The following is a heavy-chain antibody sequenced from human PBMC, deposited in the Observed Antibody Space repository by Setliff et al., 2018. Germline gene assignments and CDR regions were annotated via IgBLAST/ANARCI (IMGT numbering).Heavy chain of an antibody. D-gene: IGHD1-1*01. J-gene: IGHJ1*01. CDR2: INHSGST. CDR3: VREGYSEYFQD. Sequence: PSETLSLTCAVSGYSISSGYHWAWIRQPPGKGLEWIGEINHSGSTNYNPSLKSRVTMSVDTSKNHLSLNLSSVTAADTAVYYCVREGYSEYFQDWGRGTLVTVSS. CDR1: GYSISSGYH. V-gene: IGHV4-38-2*01.